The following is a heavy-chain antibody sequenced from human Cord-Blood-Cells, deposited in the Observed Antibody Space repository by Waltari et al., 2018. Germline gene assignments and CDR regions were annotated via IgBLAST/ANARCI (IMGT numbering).Heavy chain of an antibody. J-gene: IGHJ3*02. D-gene: IGHD2-21*02. Sequence: QVQLVQSVTEVKKPGSSVKVSCKASGGTFSSYPISWVRQAPGQGLEWMGGIIPIFGTANYAQKFQGRVTITADESTSTAYMELSSLRSEDTAVYYCARDQYCGGDCYAFDIWGQGTMVTVSS. V-gene: IGHV1-69*01. CDR2: IIPIFGTA. CDR3: ARDQYCGGDCYAFDI. CDR1: GGTFSSYP.